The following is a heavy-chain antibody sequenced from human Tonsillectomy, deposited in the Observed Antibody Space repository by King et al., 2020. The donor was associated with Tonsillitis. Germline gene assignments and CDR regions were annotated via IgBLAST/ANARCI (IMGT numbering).Heavy chain of an antibody. D-gene: IGHD5-12*01. CDR3: ARTTDIVATIGEN. CDR1: GFIFSDYY. J-gene: IGHJ4*02. Sequence: VQLVESGGGLVKPGGSLRLSCAASGFIFSDYYMSWIRQAPGKGLEWVSSISGSGSAIYYADSVKVRFTISRDTAKTSLYLQMNSLRVEDTAVYYCARTTDIVATIGENWGQGTLVTVSS. CDR2: ISGSGSAI. V-gene: IGHV3-11*01.